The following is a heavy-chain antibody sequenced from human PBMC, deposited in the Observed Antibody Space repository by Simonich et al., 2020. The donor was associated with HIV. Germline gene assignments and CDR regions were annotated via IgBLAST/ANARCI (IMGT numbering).Heavy chain of an antibody. V-gene: IGHV4-34*12. CDR2: IFHSGSN. Sequence: QVQLQQWGAGLLKPSETLSLTCAVYGGSFTNYYWSWIRQPPGKGLEWIGEIFHSGSNTYNPSLKSRVTMSIDTSKNRFSLKLTSVTAADTALYDCARIEYSSSSEFDPWGQGTLVTVSS. D-gene: IGHD6-6*01. CDR1: GGSFTNYY. J-gene: IGHJ5*02. CDR3: ARIEYSSSSEFDP.